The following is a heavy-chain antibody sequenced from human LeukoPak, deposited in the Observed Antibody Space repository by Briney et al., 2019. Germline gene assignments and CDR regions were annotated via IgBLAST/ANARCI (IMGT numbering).Heavy chain of an antibody. V-gene: IGHV3-21*01. CDR3: ARVSVPYSRPTNWFDP. CDR1: GFTFSRYS. CDR2: ITRSSNYI. D-gene: IGHD6-13*01. Sequence: GGSLRLSCAASGFTFSRYSMNWVRQAPGKGLEWVSSITRSSNYIHYADSVKGRFTISRDNAKNSLYLQMNSLRAEDTAVYYCARVSVPYSRPTNWFDPWGQGTLVTVSS. J-gene: IGHJ5*02.